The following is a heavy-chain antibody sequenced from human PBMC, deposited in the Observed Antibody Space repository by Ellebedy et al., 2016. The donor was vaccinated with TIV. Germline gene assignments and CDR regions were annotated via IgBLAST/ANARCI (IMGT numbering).Heavy chain of an antibody. D-gene: IGHD3-10*01. CDR1: GFTVSSNY. CDR3: ARDQGSGSYYYYGMDV. V-gene: IGHV3-53*01. J-gene: IGHJ6*02. Sequence: GESLKISCAASGFTVSSNYMSWVRQAPGKGLEWVSVIYSGGSTYYADSVKGRFTISRDNSKNTLYLQMNSLRAEDTAVYYCARDQGSGSYYYYGMDVWGQGTTVTVSS. CDR2: IYSGGST.